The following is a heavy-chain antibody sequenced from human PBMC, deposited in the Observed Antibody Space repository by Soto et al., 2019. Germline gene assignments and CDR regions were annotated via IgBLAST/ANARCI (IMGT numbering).Heavy chain of an antibody. Sequence: SVKVSCKASGGTFSSYAISWVRQAPGQGLEWMGGIIPIFGTANYAQKFQGRVTITADESTSTAYMELSSLRSEDTAVYYCASDNGEMATIIDYYYGMDVWGQGTTVTVS. CDR2: IIPIFGTA. V-gene: IGHV1-69*13. CDR1: GGTFSSYA. J-gene: IGHJ6*02. CDR3: ASDNGEMATIIDYYYGMDV. D-gene: IGHD5-12*01.